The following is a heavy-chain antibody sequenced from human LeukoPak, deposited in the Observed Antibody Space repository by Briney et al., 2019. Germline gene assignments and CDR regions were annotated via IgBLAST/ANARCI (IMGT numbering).Heavy chain of an antibody. CDR1: GGSISSYY. V-gene: IGHV4-59*08. D-gene: IGHD2-15*01. Sequence: SETLSLTCTVSGGSISSYYWSWIRQPPGKGLEWIGYIYYSRMTNYNPSLKSRVTMSVDTSKNQFSLNLNSATAADTAVYYCARRYCSGGSCYPRHFDFWGQGTMVTVSS. CDR2: IYYSRMT. J-gene: IGHJ4*02. CDR3: ARRYCSGGSCYPRHFDF.